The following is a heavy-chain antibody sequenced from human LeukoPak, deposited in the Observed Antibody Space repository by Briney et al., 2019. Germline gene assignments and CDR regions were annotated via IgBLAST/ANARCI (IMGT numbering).Heavy chain of an antibody. CDR1: RFTFSTKA. V-gene: IGHV3-74*01. Sequence: QPGRSLSLSCAAPRFTFSTKAMSWVGQCPWKGLVWVSRLNSAGSRIRYVDSVKGRFTIYRDNAKNTLYLQMNSLRAEDTAVYYCVGSGDLSYWGQGTLVTVSS. J-gene: IGHJ4*02. CDR2: LNSAGSRI. CDR3: VGSGDLSY. D-gene: IGHD3-10*01.